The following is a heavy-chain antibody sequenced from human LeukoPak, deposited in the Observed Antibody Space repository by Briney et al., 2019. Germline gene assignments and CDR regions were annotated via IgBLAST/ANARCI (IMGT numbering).Heavy chain of an antibody. Sequence: SETLSLTCAVYGGSFSGYYWSWIRQPPGKGLEWIGEINHSGSTNYNPSLKSRVTISVDTSKNQFSLKLSSVTAADTAVYYCARGLGKRAARRGVAAWFDPWGQGTLVTVSS. CDR2: INHSGST. D-gene: IGHD6-6*01. V-gene: IGHV4-34*01. CDR3: ARGLGKRAARRGVAAWFDP. J-gene: IGHJ5*02. CDR1: GGSFSGYY.